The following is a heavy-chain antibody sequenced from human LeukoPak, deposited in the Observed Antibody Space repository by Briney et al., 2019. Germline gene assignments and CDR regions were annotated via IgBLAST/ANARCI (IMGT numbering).Heavy chain of an antibody. CDR2: ISSSGSTI. J-gene: IGHJ3*02. Sequence: GGSLRLSCAASGFTFSDYYMSWIRQAPGKGLEWVSYISSSGSTIYYADSVKGRFTISRDNAKNSLYLQMNSLRAEDTAVYYCARDNNVVVPAAIDAFDIWGQGTMVTVSS. V-gene: IGHV3-11*04. CDR3: ARDNNVVVPAAIDAFDI. D-gene: IGHD2-2*01. CDR1: GFTFSDYY.